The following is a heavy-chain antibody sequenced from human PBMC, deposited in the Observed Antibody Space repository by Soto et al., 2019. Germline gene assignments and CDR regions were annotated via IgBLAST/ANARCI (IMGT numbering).Heavy chain of an antibody. Sequence: PGVSLRLSCAASGFTFSSYAMSWVRQSPGKGLEWVSVVSGSGGNTFYADSVKGRFTISRDNSKNMLYLQMNSLRAEDTAVYYCETYQRWLQGWGQGTLVTVSS. J-gene: IGHJ4*02. V-gene: IGHV3-23*01. CDR2: VSGSGGNT. D-gene: IGHD5-12*01. CDR1: GFTFSSYA. CDR3: ETYQRWLQG.